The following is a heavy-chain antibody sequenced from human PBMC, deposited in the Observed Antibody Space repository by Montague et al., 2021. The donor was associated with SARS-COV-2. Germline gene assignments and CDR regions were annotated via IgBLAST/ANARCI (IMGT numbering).Heavy chain of an antibody. CDR3: ATITLGYCTNGVCQPTDY. CDR2: IYYSGST. D-gene: IGHD2-8*01. Sequence: SETLSLTCTVSGDSISSSSYYWGWIRQPPGKGLEWIGSIYYSGSTYYNPSLKSRVTISVDTSKNQFSLKLSSVTAADTAVYYCATITLGYCTNGVCQPTDYWGQGTLVTVSS. V-gene: IGHV4-39*01. J-gene: IGHJ4*02. CDR1: GDSISSSSYY.